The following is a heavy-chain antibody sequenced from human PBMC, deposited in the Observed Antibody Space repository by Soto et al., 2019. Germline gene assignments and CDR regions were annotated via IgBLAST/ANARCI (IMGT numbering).Heavy chain of an antibody. Sequence: QVQLVESGGGVVQPGRSLRLSCAASGFTFSSYGMHWVRQAPGKGLEWVAVISYDGRNKYYADSVKGRFTISRDNSKNTLYLQMNSLRAEDTAVYYCGKDINSSGWYPQESVLSTYYYYGMDVWGQGTTVTVSS. CDR2: ISYDGRNK. CDR3: GKDINSSGWYPQESVLSTYYYYGMDV. J-gene: IGHJ6*02. D-gene: IGHD6-19*01. CDR1: GFTFSSYG. V-gene: IGHV3-30*18.